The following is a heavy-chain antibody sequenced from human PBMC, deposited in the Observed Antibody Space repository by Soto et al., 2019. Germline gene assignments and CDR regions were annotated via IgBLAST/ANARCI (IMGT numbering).Heavy chain of an antibody. D-gene: IGHD6-13*01. CDR3: GTGSSWTKVES. J-gene: IGHJ4*02. V-gene: IGHV1-69*01. Sequence: QVQLVQSGAEVKKPGSSVKVFCKASGGTLSRSAISWVLQAPGQRLEWMGGIIPIFGPAIYAQKFRGGVSILADESTRTAYMEMSSLRSEDTAVYYCGTGSSWTKVESWGQGTLVTVSS. CDR2: IIPIFGPA. CDR1: GGTLSRSA.